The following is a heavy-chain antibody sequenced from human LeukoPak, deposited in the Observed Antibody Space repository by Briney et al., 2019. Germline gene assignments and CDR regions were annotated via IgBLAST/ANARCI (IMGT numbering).Heavy chain of an antibody. CDR3: ARDQRVTGRPDIDY. CDR1: GFTFRNHW. CDR2: ISSDGSST. Sequence: GGSLRLSCAASGFTFRNHWRHWVRQTPGKGLVWVSRISSDGSSTTNADPVTGRLTIFRDTAKNTLYLQMNNLRAEDTAMYYCARDQRVTGRPDIDYWGQGTLVIVSS. V-gene: IGHV3-74*03. D-gene: IGHD6-6*01. J-gene: IGHJ4*02.